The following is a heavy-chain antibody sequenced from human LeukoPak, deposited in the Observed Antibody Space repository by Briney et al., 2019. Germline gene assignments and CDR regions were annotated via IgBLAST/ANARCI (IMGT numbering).Heavy chain of an antibody. Sequence: ASVKVSCTASSYTFTSYGISWVRQAPGQGLEWMGWIIPIFGTANYAQKFQGRVTMTRDTSTSTVYMELSSLRSEDTAVYYCARGSWIQPFGYWGQGTLVTVSS. D-gene: IGHD5-18*01. V-gene: IGHV1-69*05. CDR1: SYTFTSYG. CDR3: ARGSWIQPFGY. J-gene: IGHJ4*02. CDR2: IIPIFGTA.